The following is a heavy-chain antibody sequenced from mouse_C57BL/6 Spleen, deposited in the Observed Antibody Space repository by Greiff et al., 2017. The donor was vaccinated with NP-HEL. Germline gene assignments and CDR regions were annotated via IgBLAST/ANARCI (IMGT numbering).Heavy chain of an antibody. J-gene: IGHJ1*03. V-gene: IGHV2-2*01. CDR2: IWSGGST. CDR1: GFSLPSYG. D-gene: IGHD1-1*01. CDR3: ARNTADGRSDGGYFDV. Sequence: QVQLKQSGPGLVQPSQSLSITCTVSGFSLPSYGVHWVRQSPGKGLEWLGVIWSGGSTDYNAAFISRLSISKDNSKSQVFFKMNSLQADDTAIYYCARNTADGRSDGGYFDVWGTGTTVTVSS.